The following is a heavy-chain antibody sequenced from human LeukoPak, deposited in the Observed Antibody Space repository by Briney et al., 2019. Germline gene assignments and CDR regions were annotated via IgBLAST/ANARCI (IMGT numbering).Heavy chain of an antibody. CDR2: INHSGST. D-gene: IGHD2-2*02. V-gene: IGHV4-34*01. J-gene: IGHJ6*02. Sequence: SEPLSLTCAVYGVSFSGYYWSWIRQPPGKGLEWIGEINHSGSTNYNPSLKSRVTISVDTSKNQFSLKLSSVTAADTAVYYCARGVRYQLLYRYYYYGMDVWGQGTTVTVSS. CDR1: GVSFSGYY. CDR3: ARGVRYQLLYRYYYYGMDV.